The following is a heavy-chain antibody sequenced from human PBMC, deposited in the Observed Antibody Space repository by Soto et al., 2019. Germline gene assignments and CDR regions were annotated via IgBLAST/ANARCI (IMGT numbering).Heavy chain of an antibody. CDR1: GFTFSSYA. CDR3: TKSQQLVRYYYYGMDV. CDR2: ISGSGGST. V-gene: IGHV3-23*01. D-gene: IGHD6-13*01. J-gene: IGHJ6*02. Sequence: GGSLRLSCAASGFTFSSYAMSWVRQAPGKGLEWVSAISGSGGSTYYADSVKGRFTISRDNSKNTLYLQMNSLRAEDTAVYYCTKSQQLVRYYYYGMDVWGQGATVTVSS.